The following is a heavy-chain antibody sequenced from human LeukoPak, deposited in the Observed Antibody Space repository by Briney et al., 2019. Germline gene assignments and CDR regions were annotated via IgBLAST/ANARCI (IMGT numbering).Heavy chain of an antibody. CDR3: ATPSGTFLAYYYGMDV. D-gene: IGHD1-26*01. V-gene: IGHV1-69*05. Sequence: SVKVSCKASGGTFSSYAISWVRQAPGQGLEWMGGIIPIFGTANYAQKFQGRVTITTDESTSTAYMELSSLKSEDTAVYYCATPSGTFLAYYYGMDVWGQGTTVTVSS. J-gene: IGHJ6*02. CDR1: GGTFSSYA. CDR2: IIPIFGTA.